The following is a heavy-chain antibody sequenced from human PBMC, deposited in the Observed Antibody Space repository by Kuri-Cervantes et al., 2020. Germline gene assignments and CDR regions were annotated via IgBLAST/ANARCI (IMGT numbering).Heavy chain of an antibody. CDR1: GYTFTNYP. CDR2: NSDDSGDT. Sequence: ASVKVSCKASGYTFTNYPITWVRQAPGQGLEWMGWNSDDSGDTNYAQKFQGRVSMTTDTSTNTAYMDLRSLRSDDTAVYYCARGPAPDVGHFDYWGQGTLVTVSS. J-gene: IGHJ4*02. CDR3: ARGPAPDVGHFDY. D-gene: IGHD1-26*01. V-gene: IGHV1-18*01.